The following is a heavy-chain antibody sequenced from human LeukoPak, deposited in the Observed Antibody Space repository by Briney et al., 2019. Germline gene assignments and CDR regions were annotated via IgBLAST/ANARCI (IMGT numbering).Heavy chain of an antibody. CDR1: GFTFSSYT. CDR3: ARELADDFWSGYYLNYFDY. CDR2: ISSSSSYI. D-gene: IGHD3-3*01. V-gene: IGHV3-21*01. J-gene: IGHJ4*02. Sequence: GGSLRLSCAASGFTFSSYTMNWVRQAPGQGLEWVSSISSSSSYIYYADSVKGRFTISRDNAKNSLYLQMNSLRAEDTAVYYCARELADDFWSGYYLNYFDYWGQGTLVTVSS.